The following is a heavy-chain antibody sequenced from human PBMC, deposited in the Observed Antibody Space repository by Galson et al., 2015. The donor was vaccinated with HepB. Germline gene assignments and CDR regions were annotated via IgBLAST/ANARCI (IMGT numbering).Heavy chain of an antibody. Sequence: SETLSLTCAVYGGSLSGYYWSWIRQPPGKGLEWIGEINHSGSTNYNLSLKSRVTISVDTSKNQFSLKLSSVTAADTAVYYCARDYDSSGYPPTWGQGTLVTVSS. CDR3: ARDYDSSGYPPT. J-gene: IGHJ4*02. V-gene: IGHV4-34*01. CDR2: INHSGST. D-gene: IGHD3-22*01. CDR1: GGSLSGYY.